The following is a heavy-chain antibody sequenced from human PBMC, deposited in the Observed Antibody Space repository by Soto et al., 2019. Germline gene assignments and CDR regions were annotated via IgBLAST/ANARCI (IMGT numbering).Heavy chain of an antibody. CDR3: ASLSSGWYLSDP. D-gene: IGHD6-19*01. V-gene: IGHV3-11*06. Sequence: PGGSLRLSCAASGFTFSDYYMSWIRQAPGKGLEWVSYISSSSSYTNYADSVKGRFTISRDNAKNSLYLQMNSLRAEDTAVYYCASLSSGWYLSDPWGQGTLVTVSS. J-gene: IGHJ5*02. CDR1: GFTFSDYY. CDR2: ISSSSSYT.